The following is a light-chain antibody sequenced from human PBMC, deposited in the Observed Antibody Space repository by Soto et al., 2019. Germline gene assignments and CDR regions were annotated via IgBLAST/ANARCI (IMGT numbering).Light chain of an antibody. Sequence: DTPMTQSLSSLSAYLGDRVTITCQASQDIRYYLNWYQQKTGQAPKLLIYDASQLETGVPSRFSGSGSGTDFTFTINSLQPEDIGTYYCQHYNSFPITFGQGTRLEIK. CDR1: QDIRYY. J-gene: IGKJ5*01. CDR3: QHYNSFPIT. V-gene: IGKV1-33*01. CDR2: DAS.